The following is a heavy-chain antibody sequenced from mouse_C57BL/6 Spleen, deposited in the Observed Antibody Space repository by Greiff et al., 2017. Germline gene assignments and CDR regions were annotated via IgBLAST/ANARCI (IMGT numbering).Heavy chain of an antibody. D-gene: IGHD2-2*01. Sequence: EVQLQQSGPELVKPGASVKISCKASGYTFTDYYMNWVKQSHGKSLEWIGDINPNNGGTSYNQKFKGKATLTVDKSSSTAYMELRSLTSEDSAVYYCAPLSTMVTTEEVGALGYWGQGTTLTVSS. CDR3: APLSTMVTTEEVGALGY. J-gene: IGHJ2*01. V-gene: IGHV1-26*01. CDR2: INPNNGGT. CDR1: GYTFTDYY.